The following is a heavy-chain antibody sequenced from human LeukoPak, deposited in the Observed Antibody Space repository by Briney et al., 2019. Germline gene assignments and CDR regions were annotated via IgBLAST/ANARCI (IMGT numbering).Heavy chain of an antibody. CDR2: INQDGSGK. D-gene: IGHD2-2*01. Sequence: GGSLRLSCAASGFTFSSFWMSWVRQAPGEGLEWVANINQDGSGKYYVDSVKGRFTISRDNAKSSLYLQMNNLRAEDTAVYYCARAIVVVPAAPLGWFDPWGQGTLVTVSS. J-gene: IGHJ5*02. V-gene: IGHV3-7*01. CDR1: GFTFSSFW. CDR3: ARAIVVVPAAPLGWFDP.